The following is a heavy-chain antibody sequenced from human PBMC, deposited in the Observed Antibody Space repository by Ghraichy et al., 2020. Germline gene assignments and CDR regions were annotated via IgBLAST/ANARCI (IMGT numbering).Heavy chain of an antibody. J-gene: IGHJ4*02. V-gene: IGHV3-53*01. Sequence: GGSLRLSCAASGFTVSSNYMSWVRQAPGKGLEWVSVIYSGGSTYYADSVKGRFTISRDNSKNTLYLQMNSLRAEDTAVYYCARGDRGWGVVVAPPDYWGQGTLVTVSS. CDR2: IYSGGST. CDR3: ARGDRGWGVVVAPPDY. D-gene: IGHD2-15*01. CDR1: GFTVSSNY.